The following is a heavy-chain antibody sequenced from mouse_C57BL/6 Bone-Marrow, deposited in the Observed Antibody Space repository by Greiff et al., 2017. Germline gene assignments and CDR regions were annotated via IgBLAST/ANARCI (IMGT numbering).Heavy chain of an antibody. Sequence: VQLQQSGAELARPGASVKLSCKASGYTFTSYGISWVKQRTGQGLEWIGEIYPRSGNTYYTETFKGKATLPADKSSSTAYMELRRLTTEDSAVYFCARQECMDYWGQGTSVTVSS. J-gene: IGHJ4*01. CDR1: GYTFTSYG. CDR3: ARQECMDY. CDR2: IYPRSGNT. V-gene: IGHV1-81*01.